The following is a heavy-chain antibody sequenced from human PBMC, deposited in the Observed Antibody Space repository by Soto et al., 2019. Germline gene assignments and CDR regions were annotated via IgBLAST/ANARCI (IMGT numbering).Heavy chain of an antibody. Sequence: GGSLRLSCAASGFTFSSYGMHWVRQAPGKGLEWVAVISYDGSNKYYADSVKGRFTISRDNSKNTLYLQMNSLRAEDTAVYYCAKAQILGYCSSTSCYDYFDYWGQGTLVTVSS. J-gene: IGHJ4*02. CDR1: GFTFSSYG. CDR3: AKAQILGYCSSTSCYDYFDY. CDR2: ISYDGSNK. V-gene: IGHV3-30*18. D-gene: IGHD2-2*01.